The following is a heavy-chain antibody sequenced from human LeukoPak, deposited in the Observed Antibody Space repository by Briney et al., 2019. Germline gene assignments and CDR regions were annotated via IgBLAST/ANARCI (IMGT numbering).Heavy chain of an antibody. CDR2: INPNSGGT. V-gene: IGHV1-2*02. Sequence: ASVKVSCKASGYTFTGYYMHWVRQAPGQGLEWMGWINPNSGGTNYAQKFQGRVTMTRDTSISTAYMELSRLRSDDTAVYYCARGAFVVVVAATWNWFDPWGQGTLVTVSS. CDR3: ARGAFVVVVAATWNWFDP. J-gene: IGHJ5*02. CDR1: GYTFTGYY. D-gene: IGHD2-15*01.